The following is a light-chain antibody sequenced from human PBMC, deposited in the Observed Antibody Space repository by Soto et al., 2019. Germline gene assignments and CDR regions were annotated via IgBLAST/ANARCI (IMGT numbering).Light chain of an antibody. CDR3: SSYTTSTTYV. V-gene: IGLV2-14*01. CDR1: SSDVGSYNY. J-gene: IGLJ1*01. CDR2: EVN. Sequence: QSVLTQPASVSGSPGQSITISCTGTSSDVGSYNYVSWYQQHPGKAPKLMISEVNYRPSGVSDRFSGSKSGNTASLTISGLRPEDEADYYCSSYTTSTTYVFGTGTKLTVL.